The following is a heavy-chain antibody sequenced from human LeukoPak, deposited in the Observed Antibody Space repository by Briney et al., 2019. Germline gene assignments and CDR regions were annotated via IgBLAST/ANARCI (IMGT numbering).Heavy chain of an antibody. CDR1: GFTFSSYW. D-gene: IGHD2-2*01. Sequence: PGGSLRLSCAASGFTFSSYWMSWVRQAPGKGLEWVANIKQDGSEKYYVDSVKGRFTISRDNAKNSLYLQMNSLRAEDTAVYYCARRGSRTDYYYYYYMDVWGKGTTVTVSS. CDR2: IKQDGSEK. CDR3: ARRGSRTDYYYYYYMDV. V-gene: IGHV3-7*01. J-gene: IGHJ6*03.